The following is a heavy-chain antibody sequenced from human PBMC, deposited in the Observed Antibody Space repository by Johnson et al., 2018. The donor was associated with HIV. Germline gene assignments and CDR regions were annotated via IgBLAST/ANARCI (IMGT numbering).Heavy chain of an antibody. CDR2: IKQDGSEK. J-gene: IGHJ3*02. CDR1: GFTFSKYG. V-gene: IGHV3-7*01. D-gene: IGHD3-10*01. Sequence: VQLVESGGGLVKPGGSLRLSCVTSGFTFSKYGMHWVRQAPGKGLEWVANIKQDGSEKYCVDSVKGRFTISKDNSRNTLFLHMNSLRADDTAVYYCAIGRGEFPRHAFDIWGQGTMVTVSS. CDR3: AIGRGEFPRHAFDI.